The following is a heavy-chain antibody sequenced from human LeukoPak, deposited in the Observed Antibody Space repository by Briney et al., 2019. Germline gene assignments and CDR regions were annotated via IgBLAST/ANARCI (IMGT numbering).Heavy chain of an antibody. CDR1: GGSMSSYY. CDR3: ARGIGTINFDY. J-gene: IGHJ4*02. CDR2: IYTTGNT. V-gene: IGHV4-4*07. D-gene: IGHD1-7*01. Sequence: SETLSLTCSVSGGSMSSYYWSWIRQPAGKGLEWIGRIYTTGNTNYNPSLKSRVTISVDTSKNQFSPKLDSVTAADTAVYYCARGIGTINFDYWGQGVLVTVSS.